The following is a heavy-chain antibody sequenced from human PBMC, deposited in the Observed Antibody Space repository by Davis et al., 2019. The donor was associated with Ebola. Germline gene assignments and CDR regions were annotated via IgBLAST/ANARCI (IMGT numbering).Heavy chain of an antibody. V-gene: IGHV3-30*18. CDR2: ISYDGSNK. J-gene: IGHJ4*02. D-gene: IGHD6-19*01. CDR1: GFTFSSYG. Sequence: PGGSLRLSCAASGFTFSSYGMHWVRQAPGKGLEWVAVISYDGSNKYYADSVKGRFTISRDNSKNTLYLQMNSLRAEDTAVYYCAKDKWLVYVFDYWGQGTLVTVSS. CDR3: AKDKWLVYVFDY.